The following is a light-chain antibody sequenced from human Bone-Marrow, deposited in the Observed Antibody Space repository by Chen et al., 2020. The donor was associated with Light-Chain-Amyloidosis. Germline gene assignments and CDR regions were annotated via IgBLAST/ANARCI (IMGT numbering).Light chain of an antibody. Sequence: SYVLTQPSSVSVAPGQTATIACGGNNIGSTSVHWYQQTPGQAPLLVVYDESDRPSGIPERLSCSNSGNTATLTISRVEAGDEAAYYCQVWDRGSDRPVFGGGTKLTVL. V-gene: IGLV3-21*02. J-gene: IGLJ3*02. CDR1: NIGSTS. CDR2: DES. CDR3: QVWDRGSDRPV.